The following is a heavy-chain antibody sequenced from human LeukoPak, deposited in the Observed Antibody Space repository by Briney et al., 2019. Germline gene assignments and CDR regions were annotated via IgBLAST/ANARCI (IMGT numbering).Heavy chain of an antibody. V-gene: IGHV4-59*01. CDR3: ARGGYSYGSGLLDY. Sequence: ASETLSLTCTVSGGSISSYYWSWIRQPPGKGLEWIGYIYYSGSTNYNPSLKSRVTRSVDTSKSQFSLKLSSVTAADTAVYYCARGGYSYGSGLLDYWGQGTLVTVSS. CDR1: GGSISSYY. J-gene: IGHJ4*02. CDR2: IYYSGST. D-gene: IGHD5-18*01.